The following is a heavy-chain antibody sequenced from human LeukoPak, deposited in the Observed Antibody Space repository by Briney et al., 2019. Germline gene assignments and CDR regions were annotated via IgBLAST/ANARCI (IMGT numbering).Heavy chain of an antibody. CDR3: ARLFDL. CDR2: ITISGSTI. CDR1: GFTFSNYE. Sequence: PGGSLRLSCAASGFTFSNYEMNWVRQAPGKGLDLVSKITISGSTIYYADSVKGRFTISRDNAKNSLSLQMNSLRAEDTAVYYCARLFDLWGQGTMVTVSS. V-gene: IGHV3-48*03. J-gene: IGHJ3*01.